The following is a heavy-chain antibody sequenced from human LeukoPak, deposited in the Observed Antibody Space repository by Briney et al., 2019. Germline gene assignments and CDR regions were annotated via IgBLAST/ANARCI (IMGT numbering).Heavy chain of an antibody. CDR3: AKTQGPSIAARHQTRTDY. J-gene: IGHJ4*02. D-gene: IGHD6-6*01. CDR2: ISGSGGST. Sequence: GGSLRLSCAASGFTFSSYTMSWVRQAPGKGLEWVSAISGSGGSTYYADSVKGRFTISRDNSRNTLYLQMNSLRAEDTAVYYCAKTQGPSIAARHQTRTDYWGQGTLVTVSS. CDR1: GFTFSSYT. V-gene: IGHV3-23*01.